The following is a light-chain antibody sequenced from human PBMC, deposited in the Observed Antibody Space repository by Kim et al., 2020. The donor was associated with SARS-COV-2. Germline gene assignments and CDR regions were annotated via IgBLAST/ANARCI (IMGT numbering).Light chain of an antibody. Sequence: DIQMTQSPSTLSASVGDRVTITCRASRSIAGLLAWYQQKPGQAPKLLIYEASTLKSGVPSRFTGSGSGTEFTLTTSSLQPDDFATYYCQQYRSYPWMFGQETKVDIK. CDR1: RSIAGL. V-gene: IGKV1-5*03. CDR2: EAS. J-gene: IGKJ1*01. CDR3: QQYRSYPWM.